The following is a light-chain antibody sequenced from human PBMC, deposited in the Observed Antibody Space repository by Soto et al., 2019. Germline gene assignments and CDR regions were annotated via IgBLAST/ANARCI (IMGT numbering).Light chain of an antibody. J-gene: IGKJ1*01. CDR3: QKYDSAPWA. CDR2: DAS. CDR1: QSVSSH. Sequence: IVLTQSPGTLSLSPGEGATVSCRASQSVSSHLAWYQHKPGQAPRLLFYDASTRATGIPARFSGSGSGTEFTLTISSLQPEDVATYYCQKYDSAPWAFGQGTKVDNK. V-gene: IGKV3-15*01.